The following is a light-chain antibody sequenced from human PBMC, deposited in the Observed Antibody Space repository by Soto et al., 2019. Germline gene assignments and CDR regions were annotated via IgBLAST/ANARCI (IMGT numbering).Light chain of an antibody. CDR1: QSVSSY. J-gene: IGKJ4*01. CDR2: DAS. V-gene: IGKV3-11*01. CDR3: QHRSNWPKT. Sequence: EVVLRQSPEPLSLSPGERATLSCRASQSVSSYLAWYQQKPGQAPRLLIYDASNRATGIPARFSGSGSGTDFTLTISSLEPEDFAVYYCQHRSNWPKTFGGGTKV.